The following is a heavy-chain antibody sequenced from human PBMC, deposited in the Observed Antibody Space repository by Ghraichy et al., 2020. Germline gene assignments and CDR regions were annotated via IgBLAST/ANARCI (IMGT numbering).Heavy chain of an antibody. CDR2: IKQDGSEK. D-gene: IGHD5-24*01. J-gene: IGHJ6*02. Sequence: GGSLRLSCAASGFTFSNYWMTWVRQAPGKGLEWVANIKQDGSEKYCVDYVKGRFTISRDNAKNSLYLQMNSLRAEDTAVYYCARPRQSDYYYAMDVWGQGTTVTVSS. CDR3: ARPRQSDYYYAMDV. CDR1: GFTFSNYW. V-gene: IGHV3-7*01.